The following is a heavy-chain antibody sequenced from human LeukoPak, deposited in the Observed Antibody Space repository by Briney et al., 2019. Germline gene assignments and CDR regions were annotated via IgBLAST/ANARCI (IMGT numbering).Heavy chain of an antibody. J-gene: IGHJ6*02. CDR3: ARDHLYGSGSYYFGEYYYYGMDV. V-gene: IGHV3-7*01. CDR1: VFTISSYW. CDR2: IKQDGSEK. D-gene: IGHD3-10*01. Sequence: GGSLRLSCAASVFTISSYWMSWVRQAPGKGLEWVANIKQDGSEKYYVDSVKGRFTISRDNAKNSLYLQMNSLRAEDTAVYYCARDHLYGSGSYYFGEYYYYGMDVWGQATTVTVSS.